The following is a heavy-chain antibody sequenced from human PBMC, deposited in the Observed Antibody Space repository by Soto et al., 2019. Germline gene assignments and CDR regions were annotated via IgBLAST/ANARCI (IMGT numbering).Heavy chain of an antibody. D-gene: IGHD2-2*01. Sequence: QVQLVQSGAEVKKPGSSVKVSCQASGGNFSSYAISWVRQAPGQGLEWMGGIIPISGTANYAQKFQGRVTITADESTSTAYMEMSSLRSEDTAVYYCARSQGSSTSVEIYDYYYYGMDVWGQGTTVTVSS. J-gene: IGHJ6*02. CDR1: GGNFSSYA. CDR3: ARSQGSSTSVEIYDYYYYGMDV. CDR2: IIPISGTA. V-gene: IGHV1-69*01.